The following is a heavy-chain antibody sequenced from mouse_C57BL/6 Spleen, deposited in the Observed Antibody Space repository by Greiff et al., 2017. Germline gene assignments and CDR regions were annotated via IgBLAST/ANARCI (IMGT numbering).Heavy chain of an antibody. J-gene: IGHJ3*01. V-gene: IGHV1-7*01. D-gene: IGHD1-1*01. CDR2: INPSSGYT. CDR1: GYTFTSYW. CDR3: ARQDPLLRGTLFAY. Sequence: QVQLKESGAELAKPGASVKLSCKASGYTFTSYWMHWVKQRPGQGLEWIGYINPSSGYTKYNQKFKDKATLTADKSSSTAYMQLSSLTYEDSAVYYCARQDPLLRGTLFAYWGQGTLGTVSA.